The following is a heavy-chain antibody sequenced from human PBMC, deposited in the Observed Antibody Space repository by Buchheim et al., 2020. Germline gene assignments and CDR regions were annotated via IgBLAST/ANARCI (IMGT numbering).Heavy chain of an antibody. CDR2: NSYSGNT. V-gene: IGHV4-39*01. D-gene: IGHD3-3*01. CDR1: GGLISSTSYY. CDR3: ARRPNYDFWTNINAFDI. Sequence: QLQLQESGPRLVKPSETLSLTCTVSGGLISSTSYYWGWIRQPPGKGLEWIGSNSYSGNTYYNPSLKSRVTMSIDTSKNQCSLKLNSVTAADTAVYYCARRPNYDFWTNINAFDIWGQGT. J-gene: IGHJ3*02.